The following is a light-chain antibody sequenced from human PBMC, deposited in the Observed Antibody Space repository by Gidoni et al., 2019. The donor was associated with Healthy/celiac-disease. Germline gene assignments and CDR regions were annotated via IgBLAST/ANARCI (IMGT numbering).Light chain of an antibody. CDR3: QQYNNWPLYT. V-gene: IGKV3-15*01. Sequence: EIVMTQSPATLSVSPGERATLSCRASQSVSSNLAWYQQKPGQAPRLLIYGASTRATGIPARFSGSGSGTEFTLTISSLQSEEFAVYYCQQYNNWPLYTFXQXTKLEIK. CDR2: GAS. J-gene: IGKJ2*01. CDR1: QSVSSN.